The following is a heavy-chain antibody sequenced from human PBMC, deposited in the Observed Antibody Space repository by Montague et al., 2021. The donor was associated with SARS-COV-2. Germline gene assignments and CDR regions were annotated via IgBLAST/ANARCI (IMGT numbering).Heavy chain of an antibody. CDR1: GDSVSSNSAT. J-gene: IGHJ6*02. V-gene: IGHV6-1*01. Sequence: CAISGDSVSSNSATWNRVRQSPSRGLEWLGRTYYRSKWYSDYAXXXGGRVTINPDTSKNQFSLQLNSVTPEDTAIYYCTSGREGNYNVMDVWGQGTTVTVSS. D-gene: IGHD1-1*01. CDR2: TYYRSKWYS. CDR3: TSGREGNYNVMDV.